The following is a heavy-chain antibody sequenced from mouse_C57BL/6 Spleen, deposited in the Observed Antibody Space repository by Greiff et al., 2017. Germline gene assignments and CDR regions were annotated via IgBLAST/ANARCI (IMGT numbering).Heavy chain of an antibody. J-gene: IGHJ4*01. V-gene: IGHV2-9-1*01. CDR1: GFSLTSYA. D-gene: IGHD1-1*01. CDR3: ASSYYYGSSYDPYYAMDY. CDR2: IWTGGGT. Sequence: VQRVESGPGLVAPSQSLSITCTVSGFSLTSYAISWVRQPPGKGLEWLGVIWTGGGTNYNSALKSRLSISKDNSKSQVFLKMNSLQTDDTARYYCASSYYYGSSYDPYYAMDYWGQGTSVTVSS.